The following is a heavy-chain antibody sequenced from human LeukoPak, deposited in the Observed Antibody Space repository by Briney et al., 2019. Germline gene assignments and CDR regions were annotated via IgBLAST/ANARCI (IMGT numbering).Heavy chain of an antibody. CDR2: INHSGST. CDR1: GGSFSGYY. V-gene: IGHV4-34*01. J-gene: IGHJ4*02. D-gene: IGHD3-22*01. Sequence: SETLSLTCAVYGGSFSGYYWSWIRQPPGKGLEWIGEINHSGSTNYNPSLKSRVTIAVATSKSEFSLKLSSVTAADTAVYYCARHPKNYYTSSGYYDFWGQGTLVTVSS. CDR3: ARHPKNYYTSSGYYDF.